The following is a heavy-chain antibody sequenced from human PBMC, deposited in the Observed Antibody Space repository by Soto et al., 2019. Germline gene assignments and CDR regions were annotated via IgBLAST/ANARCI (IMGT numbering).Heavy chain of an antibody. D-gene: IGHD2-15*01. Sequence: QVQLVESGGGVVQPGRSLRLSCAASGFTFSSYGMHWVRQAPGKGLEWVAVIWYDGSNKYYADSVKGRFTISRDNSKNTLYLQMNSLRAEDTAVYYCARDQGYCSGGSCYSAAGWFDPWGQGTLATVSS. CDR3: ARDQGYCSGGSCYSAAGWFDP. CDR2: IWYDGSNK. V-gene: IGHV3-33*01. CDR1: GFTFSSYG. J-gene: IGHJ5*02.